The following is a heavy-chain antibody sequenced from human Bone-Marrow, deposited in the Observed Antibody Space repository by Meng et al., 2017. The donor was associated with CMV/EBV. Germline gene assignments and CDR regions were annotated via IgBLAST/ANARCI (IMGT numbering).Heavy chain of an antibody. V-gene: IGHV1-2*02. CDR1: GYIFTGYY. D-gene: IGHD4-23*01. CDR2: INPNSGGT. Sequence: ASVKVSCKASGYIFTGYYMHWVRQAPGQGLEWMGWINPNSGGTNFAQKFQGRVTMTRDTSFNTAYMDLRTLKSDDTAVYYCARGSDSGNSFEYFDFWGQGTLVTVSS. J-gene: IGHJ4*02. CDR3: ARGSDSGNSFEYFDF.